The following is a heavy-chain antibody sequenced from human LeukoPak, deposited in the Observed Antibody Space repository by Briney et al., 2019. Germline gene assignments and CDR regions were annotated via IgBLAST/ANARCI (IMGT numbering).Heavy chain of an antibody. CDR2: IYYSGST. J-gene: IGHJ5*02. V-gene: IGHV4-31*03. CDR3: ARGSIAARQGWFDP. D-gene: IGHD6-6*01. Sequence: SEILSLTCTVSGGSISSGGYSWRWIRQHPGKGLEWIGYIYYSGSTYYNPSLKSRVTISVDTSKNQFSLKLSSVTAADTAVYYCARGSIAARQGWFDPWGQGTLVTVSS. CDR1: GGSISSGGYS.